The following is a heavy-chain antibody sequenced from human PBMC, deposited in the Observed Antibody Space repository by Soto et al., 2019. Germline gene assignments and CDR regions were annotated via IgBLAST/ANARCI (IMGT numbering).Heavy chain of an antibody. D-gene: IGHD3-22*01. CDR1: GFSFSKFS. CDR3: AREGDSSRYQVYFDS. V-gene: IGHV3-33*01. J-gene: IGHJ4*02. Sequence: GGSLRLSCAASGFSFSKFSIHWVRQAPCKGLECVAVIWFDGSKRDYADSVKGRFTVSRDNSEKKLSLQMNNLRAEDTGVYYCAREGDSSRYQVYFDSLGQGTVVTFCS. CDR2: IWFDGSKR.